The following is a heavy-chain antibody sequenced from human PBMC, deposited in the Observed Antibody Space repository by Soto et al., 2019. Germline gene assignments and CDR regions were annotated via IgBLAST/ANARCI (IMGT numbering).Heavy chain of an antibody. J-gene: IGHJ2*01. D-gene: IGHD5-18*01. CDR3: AKMTRTDRSVVYSYKWYFDL. Sequence: EVQLLESGGGLVQPGGSLRLSCAASGFTFSSYAMSWVRQAPGKGLEWVSAISGSGGSTYYADSVKGRFTISRDNAKKTLYLQMNSLRAEDTAVYYCAKMTRTDRSVVYSYKWYFDLWGRGTLVTVSS. CDR1: GFTFSSYA. CDR2: ISGSGGST. V-gene: IGHV3-23*01.